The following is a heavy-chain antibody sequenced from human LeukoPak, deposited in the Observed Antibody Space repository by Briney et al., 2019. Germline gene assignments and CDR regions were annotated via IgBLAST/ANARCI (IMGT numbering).Heavy chain of an antibody. V-gene: IGHV3-7*01. Sequence: GGSLRLSCAASGFTFSSYWMSWVRQAPGKGLEWVANIKQDGSEKYYVDSVKGRFTISRDNAKNSLYLQMNSLRAEDTAVYYCARDDCSITSCYHNWFDPWGQGTLVTVSS. D-gene: IGHD2-2*01. CDR1: GFTFSSYW. J-gene: IGHJ5*02. CDR2: IKQDGSEK. CDR3: ARDDCSITSCYHNWFDP.